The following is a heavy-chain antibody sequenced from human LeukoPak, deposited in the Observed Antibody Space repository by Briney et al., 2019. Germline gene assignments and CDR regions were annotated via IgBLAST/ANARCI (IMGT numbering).Heavy chain of an antibody. J-gene: IGHJ4*02. CDR3: ARDVEDFDY. Sequence: GGSLRLSCAASGFTFSTYVVNWVRQAPGKGLEWVSTISGSGGSTYYADSVKGRFTISRDNSKNTLYLQMNSLRAEDTAVYYCARDVEDFDYWGQGTLVTVSS. V-gene: IGHV3-23*01. CDR2: ISGSGGST. CDR1: GFTFSTYV.